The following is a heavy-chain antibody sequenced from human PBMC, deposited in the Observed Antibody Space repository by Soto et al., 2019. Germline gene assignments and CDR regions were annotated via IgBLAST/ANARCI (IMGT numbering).Heavy chain of an antibody. Sequence: GGSLRLSCAASGFTFSSYAMHWVRQAPGKGLEWVAVISYDGSNKYYADSVKGRFTISRDNSKNTLYLQMNSLRAGDTAVYYCASAVYFDYWGQGTLVTVSS. CDR1: GFTFSSYA. V-gene: IGHV3-30-3*01. CDR3: ASAVYFDY. J-gene: IGHJ4*02. CDR2: ISYDGSNK.